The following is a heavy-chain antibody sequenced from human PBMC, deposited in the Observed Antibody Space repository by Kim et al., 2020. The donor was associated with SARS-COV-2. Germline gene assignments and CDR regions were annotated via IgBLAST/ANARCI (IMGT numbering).Heavy chain of an antibody. J-gene: IGHJ6*02. Sequence: ASVKVSCKASGYTLNTYLITWVRQAPGQGLEWMGWINPYNGNTNYAQKVQGRVTMTTDTSTSTAYMELRSLRSDDTAVYYCARGPRDRWNYYYGIDVWGQGTTVTVSS. CDR1: GYTLNTYL. CDR2: INPYNGNT. V-gene: IGHV1-18*01. D-gene: IGHD3-16*02. CDR3: ARGPRDRWNYYYGIDV.